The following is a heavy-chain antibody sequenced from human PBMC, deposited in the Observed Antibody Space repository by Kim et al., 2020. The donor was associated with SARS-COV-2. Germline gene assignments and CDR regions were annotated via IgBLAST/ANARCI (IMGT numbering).Heavy chain of an antibody. D-gene: IGHD3-10*01. CDR1: GGPLSSGSYY. CDR3: ARNTYYYISGTYSISYQFDN. J-gene: IGHJ4*02. CDR2: IYYSGTT. V-gene: IGHV4-61*01. Sequence: SETLSLTCSVSGGPLSSGSYYWSWIRQSPGKGLEWIGYIYYSGTTNYNPSLKSRVTISVDTSKNQFSLNLKSVTAADTAVYYCARNTYYYISGTYSISYQFDNWGQGTLVTVSS.